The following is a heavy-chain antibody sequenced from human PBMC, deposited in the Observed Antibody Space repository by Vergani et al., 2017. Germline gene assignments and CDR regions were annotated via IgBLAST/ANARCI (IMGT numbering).Heavy chain of an antibody. V-gene: IGHV3-33*01. CDR3: ARSPEYYGSRGYYYMEV. Sequence: QVQLVESGGGVVQPGGSLRLSCAASGFTFSSYGMHWVRQAPGKGLEWVALIWYDGNNKYYADSVKGRFTISRDNSKNTLYLQMNNLRAEDTAVFYCARSPEYYGSRGYYYMEVWGKGTTVTVSS. D-gene: IGHD3-10*01. CDR1: GFTFSSYG. CDR2: IWYDGNNK. J-gene: IGHJ6*03.